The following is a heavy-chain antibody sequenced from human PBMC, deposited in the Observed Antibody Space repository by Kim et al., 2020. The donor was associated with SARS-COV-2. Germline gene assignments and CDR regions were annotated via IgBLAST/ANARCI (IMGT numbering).Heavy chain of an antibody. CDR2: ISGSGGST. D-gene: IGHD6-13*01. Sequence: GGSLRLSCAASGFTFSSYAMGWVRQAPGKGLEWVSAISGSGGSTYYADSVKGRFTISRDNSKNTLYLQMNSLRAEDTAVYYCAGGYIAAAGTRFYYYYGMDVWGQGTTVTVSS. CDR1: GFTFSSYA. J-gene: IGHJ6*02. CDR3: AGGYIAAAGTRFYYYYGMDV. V-gene: IGHV3-23*01.